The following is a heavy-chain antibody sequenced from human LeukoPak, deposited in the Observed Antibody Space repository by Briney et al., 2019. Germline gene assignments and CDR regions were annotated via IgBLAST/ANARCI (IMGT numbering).Heavy chain of an antibody. D-gene: IGHD6-19*01. Sequence: PSETLSLTCTVSGGSISSGDYYWSWIRQPPGKGLEWIGYIYYSGSTYYNPSLKSRVTISVDTSKNQFSLKLSSVTAADTAVYYCARHVVAVAGTLDYFDYWGQGTLVTVSS. CDR1: GGSISSGDYY. V-gene: IGHV4-39*01. CDR2: IYYSGST. J-gene: IGHJ4*02. CDR3: ARHVVAVAGTLDYFDY.